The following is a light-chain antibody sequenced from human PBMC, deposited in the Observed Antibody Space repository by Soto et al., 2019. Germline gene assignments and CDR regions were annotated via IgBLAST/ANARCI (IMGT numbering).Light chain of an antibody. Sequence: QSVLTQPPSVSGAPGQRVTISCTGSSSNIGAGYDVHWYQRLPGTAPKLLISNNNNRPSGVPDRFSGSKSGTSASLAITGLQAEDEADYYCQSYDSSLSVVFGGGTQLTVL. V-gene: IGLV1-40*01. CDR1: SSNIGAGYD. CDR2: NNN. CDR3: QSYDSSLSVV. J-gene: IGLJ2*01.